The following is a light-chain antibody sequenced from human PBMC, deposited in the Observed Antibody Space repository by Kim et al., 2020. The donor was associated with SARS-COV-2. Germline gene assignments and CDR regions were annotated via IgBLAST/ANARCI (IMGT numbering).Light chain of an antibody. CDR2: AAA. CDR3: QKYSSAPFT. V-gene: IGKV1-27*01. Sequence: AAVGDRVTMPWRASQSFSNYLVRDQQKPGKVPQLLFYAAATLQAGVPSLCSGSGSGTDFTLTMSSLQPEDFSTFYCQKYSSAPFTFGPGTKVDIK. J-gene: IGKJ3*01. CDR1: QSFSNY.